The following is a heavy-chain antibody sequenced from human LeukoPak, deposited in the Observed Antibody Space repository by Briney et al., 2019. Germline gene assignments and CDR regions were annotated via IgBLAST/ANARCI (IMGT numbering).Heavy chain of an antibody. CDR3: EYGSGSFDY. V-gene: IGHV4-34*01. CDR1: GGSFSGYY. Sequence: SETLSLTCAVYGGSFSGYYWSWIRQPPGKGLEWIGEINHSGSTNYNPSLKSRVTISVDTSKDHFSLKLSPVNAADTAVSSCEYGSGSFDYWGQGTLVTVSS. D-gene: IGHD3-10*01. CDR2: INHSGST. J-gene: IGHJ4*02.